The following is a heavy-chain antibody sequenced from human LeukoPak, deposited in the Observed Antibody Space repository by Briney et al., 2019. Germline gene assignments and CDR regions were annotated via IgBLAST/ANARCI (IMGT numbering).Heavy chain of an antibody. J-gene: IGHJ4*02. Sequence: GGALRLSCAASGFTFSSYAMSWVRQAPGKGLEWVSAISGSGGSTYYADSVKGRFTISRDNSKNTLYLQMNSLRAEDTAVYYCAKDHRRSMVRGVTSFDYWGQGTLVTVSS. V-gene: IGHV3-23*01. D-gene: IGHD3-10*01. CDR2: ISGSGGST. CDR3: AKDHRRSMVRGVTSFDY. CDR1: GFTFSSYA.